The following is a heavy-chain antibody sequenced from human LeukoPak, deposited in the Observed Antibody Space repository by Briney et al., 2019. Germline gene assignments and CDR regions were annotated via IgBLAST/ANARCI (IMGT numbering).Heavy chain of an antibody. V-gene: IGHV1-18*04. J-gene: IGHJ4*02. Sequence: GASVKVSCKASGYTFTGYYMHWVRQAPGQGLEWMGWISAYNGNTNYAQKLQGRVTMTTDTSTSTAYMELRSLRSDDTAVYYCARGGPLTFGGVIVPDFDYWGQGTLVTVSS. CDR3: ARGGPLTFGGVIVPDFDY. CDR1: GYTFTGYY. D-gene: IGHD3-16*02. CDR2: ISAYNGNT.